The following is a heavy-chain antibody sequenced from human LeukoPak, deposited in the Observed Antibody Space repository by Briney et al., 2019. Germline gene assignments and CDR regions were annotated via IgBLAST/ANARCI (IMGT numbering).Heavy chain of an antibody. CDR3: ARGRGATVITNFDY. V-gene: IGHV5-51*01. CDR2: ISPGDSDT. CDR1: GYTFTGYW. Sequence: GESLRISCKSSGYTFTGYWIGWVRQMPGKGLEWMGIISPGDSDTRYSPSFQGQVTMSADKSINTAYLQWGSLKASDTAMYYCARGRGATVITNFDYWGQGTLVTVSS. J-gene: IGHJ4*02. D-gene: IGHD4-23*01.